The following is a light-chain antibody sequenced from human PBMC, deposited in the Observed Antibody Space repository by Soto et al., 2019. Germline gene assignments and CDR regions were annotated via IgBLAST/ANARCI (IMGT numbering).Light chain of an antibody. J-gene: IGKJ5*01. Sequence: EMVLTQSPGTLSLTPGERATLSCRASQSVSSSYLAWYQQNPGQAPSLLIYDASRRPTGIPGRFSGSGSGTDFTLTISRLEPEDFAVYYCQQYGSSPITFGQGTRLEIK. V-gene: IGKV3-20*01. CDR1: QSVSSSY. CDR3: QQYGSSPIT. CDR2: DAS.